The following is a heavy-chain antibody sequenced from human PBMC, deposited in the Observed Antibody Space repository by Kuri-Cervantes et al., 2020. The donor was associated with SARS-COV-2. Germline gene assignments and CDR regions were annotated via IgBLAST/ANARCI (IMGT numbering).Heavy chain of an antibody. V-gene: IGHV3-49*03. CDR1: GFTFGDYA. D-gene: IGHD2-21*02. CDR3: SLTAIRFRSKTMFDY. CDR2: ITSKAYGGAT. Sequence: GGSLRLSCTASGFTFGDYAMSWFRQAPGKGLEWVGFITSKAYGGATEYAASVKGRFTISRDDSKSIAYLQMNSLKTEDTAVYYCSLTAIRFRSKTMFDYWGQGTLVTVSS. J-gene: IGHJ4*02.